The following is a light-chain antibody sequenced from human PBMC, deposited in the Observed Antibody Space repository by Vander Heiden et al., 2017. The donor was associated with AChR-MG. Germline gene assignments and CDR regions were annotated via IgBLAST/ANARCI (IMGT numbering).Light chain of an antibody. CDR1: QSVSSN. Sequence: EIVMTQSPATLSVSPGERATLSCRASQSVSSNLAWYQHKPGQAPRLLICGASTRATGIPARFSGSGSGTEFTLTISSLQSEDFAVYYCQQYNNGPSYTFGQGTKLEIK. J-gene: IGKJ2*01. V-gene: IGKV3-15*01. CDR2: GAS. CDR3: QQYNNGPSYT.